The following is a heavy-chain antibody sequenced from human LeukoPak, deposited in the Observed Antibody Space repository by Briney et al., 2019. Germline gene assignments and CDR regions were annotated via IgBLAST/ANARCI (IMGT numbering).Heavy chain of an antibody. CDR2: INPSGDDT. Sequence: PGGSLRLPCAASGFTFSSSAMSWVRQAPGKGLEWVSAINPSGDDTYYAASVRGRFTISRDNSKNTVYLQMNSLRAEDTAAYYCARQRGYCSSGSCYFDYWGQGTLVTVSS. J-gene: IGHJ4*02. CDR1: GFTFSSSA. CDR3: ARQRGYCSSGSCYFDY. V-gene: IGHV3-23*01. D-gene: IGHD2-15*01.